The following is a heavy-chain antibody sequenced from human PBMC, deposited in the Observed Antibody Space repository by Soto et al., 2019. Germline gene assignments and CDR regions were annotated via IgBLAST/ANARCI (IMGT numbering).Heavy chain of an antibody. J-gene: IGHJ6*02. D-gene: IGHD2-15*01. Sequence: QVQLQQWGAGLLKPSETLSLTCAVNGGSFSAYYWTWIRQPPGRGLEWIGEIDHSGSTNYNPSLESGVTISIDTAKNRFSLNVTSVTAADTAVYYCVRGLRYSGMDVWGQGTTVTVS. CDR3: VRGLRYSGMDV. CDR2: IDHSGST. V-gene: IGHV4-34*01. CDR1: GGSFSAYY.